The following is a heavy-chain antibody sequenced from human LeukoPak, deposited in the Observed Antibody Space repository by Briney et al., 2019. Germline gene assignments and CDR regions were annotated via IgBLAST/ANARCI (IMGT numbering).Heavy chain of an antibody. CDR3: AKEITRPNRAVAGLNY. J-gene: IGHJ4*02. CDR2: ISYDGSYK. CDR1: EFTFSTYG. Sequence: GRSLRLSCAASEFTFSTYGMHWVRQAPGKGLEWVAVISYDGSYKFYADSVKGRFTISRDNSKSTLYLQMNSLRAEDTAVYYCAKEITRPNRAVAGLNYWGQGTLVTVSS. D-gene: IGHD6-19*01. V-gene: IGHV3-30*18.